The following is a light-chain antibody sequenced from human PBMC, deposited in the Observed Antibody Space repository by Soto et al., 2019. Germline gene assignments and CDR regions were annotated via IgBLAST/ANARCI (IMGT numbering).Light chain of an antibody. CDR1: QSVSSN. V-gene: IGKV3-15*01. CDR2: GAS. Sequence: EIVMTQSPATLSVSPGERATLSCRASQSVSSNLAWYQQKPGQAPRLLIYGASTRATGIPARFSGSGSGTEFTLTSSGLQSEDFAVYYCQQYNNWPTCGKGTKVDIK. CDR3: QQYNNWPT. J-gene: IGKJ1*01.